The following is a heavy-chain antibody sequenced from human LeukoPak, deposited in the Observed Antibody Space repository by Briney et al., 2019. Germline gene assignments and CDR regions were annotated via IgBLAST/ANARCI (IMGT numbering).Heavy chain of an antibody. V-gene: IGHV3-30*02. CDR2: IRYDGSNK. CDR3: AKDSRYFDWLFFDY. D-gene: IGHD3-9*01. CDR1: GFTFSSYG. J-gene: IGHJ4*02. Sequence: GGSLRLSCAASGFTFSSYGMHWVRQAPGKGLEWVAFIRYDGSNKYYADSVKGRFTISRDNSKNTLYLQMNSLRAEDTAVYYCAKDSRYFDWLFFDYWGQGTLVTVS.